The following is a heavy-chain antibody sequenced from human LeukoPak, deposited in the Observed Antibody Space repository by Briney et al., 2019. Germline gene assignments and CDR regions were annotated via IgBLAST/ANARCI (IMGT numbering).Heavy chain of an antibody. CDR1: GGTFSSYA. CDR2: IIPIFGTA. D-gene: IGHD3-22*01. CDR3: ARETPDDSSGYYFDY. V-gene: IGHV1-69*13. J-gene: IGHJ4*02. Sequence: SVKVSCKASGGTFSSYAISWVRQAPGQGLEWMGGIIPIFGTANYAQKFQGRITITADESTSTAYMELSSLRSEDTAVYYCARETPDDSSGYYFDYWGQGTLVTVSS.